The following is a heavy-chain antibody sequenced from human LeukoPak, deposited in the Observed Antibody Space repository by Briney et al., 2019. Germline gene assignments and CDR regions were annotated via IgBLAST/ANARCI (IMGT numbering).Heavy chain of an antibody. CDR1: GYTFTNYY. V-gene: IGHV1-46*01. CDR3: ARAFGSGSYHNPDH. Sequence: ASLKVSCKASGYTFTNYYMHWVRQAPGQGLEWMGVINPSGGTTSYAQKFQGRVTMTRGTSTSTVYMELSSLRSEDTAVYYCARAFGSGSYHNPDHWGQGTLVTVSS. J-gene: IGHJ5*02. CDR2: INPSGGTT. D-gene: IGHD3-10*01.